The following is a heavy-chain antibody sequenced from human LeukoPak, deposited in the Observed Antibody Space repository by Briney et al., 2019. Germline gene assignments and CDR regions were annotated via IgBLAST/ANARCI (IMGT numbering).Heavy chain of an antibody. CDR3: AREFSGSYYQYFDY. CDR2: IYYSGTT. CDR1: GGSISSYY. Sequence: PSETLSLTCTVSGGSISSYYWNWIRQPPGKGLEWIGYIYYSGTTSHNPSLKSRVTISVDTSKNQFSLKLSSVTAADTAVYYCAREFSGSYYQYFDYWGQGTLVSVSS. J-gene: IGHJ4*02. D-gene: IGHD1-26*01. V-gene: IGHV4-59*01.